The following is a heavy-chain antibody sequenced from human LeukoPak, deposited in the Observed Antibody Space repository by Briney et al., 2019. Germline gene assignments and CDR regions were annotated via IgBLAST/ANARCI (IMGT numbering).Heavy chain of an antibody. CDR1: GFTFSSYA. CDR3: TRGRIAAAGQGWFDP. J-gene: IGHJ5*02. V-gene: IGHV3-49*04. Sequence: PGGSLRLSCAASGFTFSSYAMSWVRQAPGKGLEWVGFIRGKAYGGTTEYAASVKGRFTISRDDSKTIAYLQMNSLKSEDTAVYYCTRGRIAAAGQGWFDPWGQGTLVTVSS. CDR2: IRGKAYGGTT. D-gene: IGHD6-13*01.